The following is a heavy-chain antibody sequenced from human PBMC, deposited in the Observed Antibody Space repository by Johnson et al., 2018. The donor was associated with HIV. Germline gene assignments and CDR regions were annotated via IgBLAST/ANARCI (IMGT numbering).Heavy chain of an antibody. CDR3: ARERNYGTHAAFDI. CDR2: IGTAGET. D-gene: IGHD1-7*01. V-gene: IGHV3-13*01. J-gene: IGHJ3*02. Sequence: VLLVESGGGVVQPGRSLRLSCGASGFTFRSYDMHWVRQVTGKGLEWVSAIGTAGETNYPGSVKGRFTISRENAKNSLYLQMNSLRAEDTAVYYCARERNYGTHAAFDIWGQGTMVTVSS. CDR1: GFTFRSYD.